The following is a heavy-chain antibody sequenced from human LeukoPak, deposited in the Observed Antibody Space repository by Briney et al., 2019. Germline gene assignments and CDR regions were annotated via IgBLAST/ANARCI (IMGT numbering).Heavy chain of an antibody. Sequence: SETLSLTCTVSGGSISSYYWGWIRQPPGKGLEWIGSIYHSGSTYYKPSLKSRVTMSVDTSKNQFSLKLSSVTAADTAVYYCGYDSSGYYHWGQGTLVTVSS. CDR3: GYDSSGYYH. D-gene: IGHD3-22*01. V-gene: IGHV4-39*01. CDR2: IYHSGST. J-gene: IGHJ5*02. CDR1: GGSISSYY.